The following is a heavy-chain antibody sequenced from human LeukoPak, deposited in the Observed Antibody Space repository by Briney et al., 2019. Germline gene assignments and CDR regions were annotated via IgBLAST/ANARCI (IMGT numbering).Heavy chain of an antibody. CDR2: ISSNGGST. V-gene: IGHV3-64D*09. CDR1: GFTFSSYA. J-gene: IGHJ4*02. D-gene: IGHD2-2*01. CDR3: VKGYCSSISCYGDY. Sequence: GGSLRLSCAVSGFTFSSYAVHWVRQAPGKGLEYVSAISSNGGSTYYADSVKGRFTISRDNSKNTLYPQMSSLRAEDTAVYYCVKGYCSSISCYGDYWGQGTLVTFSS.